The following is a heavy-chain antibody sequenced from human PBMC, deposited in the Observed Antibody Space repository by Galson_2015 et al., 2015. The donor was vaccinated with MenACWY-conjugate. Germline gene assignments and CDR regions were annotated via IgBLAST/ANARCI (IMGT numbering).Heavy chain of an antibody. CDR2: IYYSGST. J-gene: IGHJ6*02. V-gene: IGHV4-59*01. CDR3: ARGGDYYDYVRGSYRQYSYGMDV. D-gene: IGHD3-16*02. CDR1: GGAITSYY. Sequence: SETLSLTCTVSGGAITSYYWSWIRQSPVKGLEWIGNIYYSGSTNYNPSLKSRATISVDTSRTFFSLKLTSVTAADTAVYYCARGGDYYDYVRGSYRQYSYGMDVWGQGTTVTVSS.